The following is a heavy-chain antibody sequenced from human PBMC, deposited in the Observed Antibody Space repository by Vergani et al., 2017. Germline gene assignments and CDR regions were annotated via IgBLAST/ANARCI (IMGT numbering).Heavy chain of an antibody. J-gene: IGHJ4*02. Sequence: VQLVESGGGVVQPGRSLRLSCAASGFTFSSYGMHWVRQAPGKGLEWVAVISGSGGSTYYADSVKGRFTISRDNSKNTLYLQMNSLRAEDTAVYYCAKDRGSGSYYNADYWGQGTLVTVSS. CDR3: AKDRGSGSYYNADY. CDR1: GFTFSSYG. V-gene: IGHV3-23*04. CDR2: ISGSGGST. D-gene: IGHD3-10*01.